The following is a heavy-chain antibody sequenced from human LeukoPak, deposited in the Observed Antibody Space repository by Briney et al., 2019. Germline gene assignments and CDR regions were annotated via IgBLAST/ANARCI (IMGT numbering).Heavy chain of an antibody. CDR2: IIPILGIA. CDR1: GGTFSSYA. Sequence: ASVKVSCKASGGTFSSYAISWVRQAPGQGLEWMGRIIPILGIANYAQKFQGRVTITADKSTSTAYMELSSLRSEDTAVYYCARGDYGGSNWFDPWGQGTLVTVSS. CDR3: ARGDYGGSNWFDP. D-gene: IGHD4-23*01. V-gene: IGHV1-69*04. J-gene: IGHJ5*02.